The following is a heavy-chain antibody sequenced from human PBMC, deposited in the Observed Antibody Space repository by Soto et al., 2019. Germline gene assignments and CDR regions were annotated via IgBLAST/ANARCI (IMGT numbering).Heavy chain of an antibody. CDR2: ISAYNGNT. V-gene: IGHV1-18*01. CDR3: ARAHYDYLWGSYRYTWFDP. D-gene: IGHD3-16*02. Sequence: ASVKVSCKASGYTFTSYGITWVRQAPGQGLEWMGWISAYNGNTKYAQKLQGRVTMTPDTSTGTAYMELRSLRSDDTAVYYCARAHYDYLWGSYRYTWFDPWGQGTLVTVSS. CDR1: GYTFTSYG. J-gene: IGHJ5*02.